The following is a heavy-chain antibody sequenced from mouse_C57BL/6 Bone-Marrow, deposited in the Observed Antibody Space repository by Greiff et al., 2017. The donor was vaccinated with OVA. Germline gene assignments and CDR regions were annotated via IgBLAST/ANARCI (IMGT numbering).Heavy chain of an antibody. J-gene: IGHJ2*01. CDR2: IYPGSGNT. Sequence: QVQLQQSGAELVRPGASVKLSCKASGYTFTDYYINWVKQRPGQGLEWIARIYPGSGNTYYNEKFKGKATLTAEKSSSTAYMQLSSLTSEDSAVYFCARGVFPFDYWGQGTTITVSS. CDR1: GYTFTDYY. V-gene: IGHV1-76*01. CDR3: ARGVFPFDY.